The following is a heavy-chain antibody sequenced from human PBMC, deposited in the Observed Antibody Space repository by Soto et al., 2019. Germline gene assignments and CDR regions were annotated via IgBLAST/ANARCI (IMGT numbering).Heavy chain of an antibody. CDR2: ISSDGKNT. D-gene: IGHD2-21*01. J-gene: IGHJ6*02. CDR3: ARVHCTTELCSGLYFYYALDV. CDR1: GFTFSDYA. Sequence: QVQLVESGGGVVQPGRSLRLSCAASGFTFSDYAMHWVRQPPGKGLEWVAIISSDGKNTYYGDSVKGRFTISRDDSTSTLSLQMNGVGPEDTAVYFCARVHCTTELCSGLYFYYALDVWGQGTTVTVSS. V-gene: IGHV3-30*01.